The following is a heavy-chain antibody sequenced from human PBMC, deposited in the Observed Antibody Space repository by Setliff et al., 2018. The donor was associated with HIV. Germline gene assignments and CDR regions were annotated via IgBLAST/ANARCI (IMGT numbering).Heavy chain of an antibody. V-gene: IGHV3-23*01. D-gene: IGHD6-19*01. J-gene: IGHJ1*01. CDR1: GFTFSSYA. CDR3: AGESSIAVAEYFQH. Sequence: GSLRLSCAASGFTFSSYAMSWVRQAPGKGLEWVSAISGSGGSTYYADSVRGRFTISRDNSKNTLYLQMNSLRAEDTAVYYCAGESSIAVAEYFQHWGQGTLVTVSS. CDR2: ISGSGGST.